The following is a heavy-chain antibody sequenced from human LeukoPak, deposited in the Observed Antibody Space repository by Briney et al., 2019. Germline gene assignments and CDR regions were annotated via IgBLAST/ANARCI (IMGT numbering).Heavy chain of an antibody. CDR1: GFTFSSCG. CDR2: ISYDGSNK. V-gene: IGHV3-30*18. J-gene: IGHJ4*02. D-gene: IGHD3-10*01. Sequence: GRSLRLCCAASGFTFSSCGMHWVRQAPGKGLEWVALISYDGSNKYYSDSVKGRFTISRDNSKNTLYLQMNSLRPEDTAVYYCAKGRYTGSSFFDYWGQGTLVTVSS. CDR3: AKGRYTGSSFFDY.